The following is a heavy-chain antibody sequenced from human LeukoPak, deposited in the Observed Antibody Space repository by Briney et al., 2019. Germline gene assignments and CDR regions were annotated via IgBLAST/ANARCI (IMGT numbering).Heavy chain of an antibody. CDR1: GFTFSSYA. V-gene: IGHV3-30-3*01. D-gene: IGHD3-22*01. CDR3: ARDKESSGLLDY. J-gene: IGHJ4*02. Sequence: GGSLRLSCAASGFTFSSYAMHWVRQAPGKGLEWVAVISYDGSNKYYADSVKGRFTISRDNSKNTLYLQMSSLRADDTAVYYCARDKESSGLLDYWGQGTLVTVSS. CDR2: ISYDGSNK.